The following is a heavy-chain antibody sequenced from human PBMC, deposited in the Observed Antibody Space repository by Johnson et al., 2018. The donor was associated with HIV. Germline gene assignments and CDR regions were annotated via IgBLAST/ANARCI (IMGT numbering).Heavy chain of an antibody. CDR1: GFTFSSYA. J-gene: IGHJ3*02. D-gene: IGHD3-10*01. V-gene: IGHV3-23*04. CDR2: ISWNSGSV. Sequence: VQLVESGGGLLQPGGSLRLSCTASGFTFSSYAMSWVRQAPGKGLEWVSGISWNSGSVDYVDSVKGRFTISRDNAKKSLFLQMNSLRAEDTAVYYCARWVMVRGREGFDMWGQGTMVTISS. CDR3: ARWVMVRGREGFDM.